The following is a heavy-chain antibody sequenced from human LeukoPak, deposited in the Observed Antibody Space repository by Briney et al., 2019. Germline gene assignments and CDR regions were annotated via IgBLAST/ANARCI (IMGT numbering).Heavy chain of an antibody. D-gene: IGHD3-3*01. V-gene: IGHV1-8*02. CDR2: MNSTSGYT. CDR1: GYTFTSFD. CDR3: ARDPGFLDLTETFDY. J-gene: IGHJ4*02. Sequence: ASVKVSCRASGYTFTSFDITWVRQATGQGLEWMGWMNSTSGYTDYAQKFQGRITMTRNISISTAYMELSSLRSEDTAVYYCARDPGFLDLTETFDYWGQGTLVTVSS.